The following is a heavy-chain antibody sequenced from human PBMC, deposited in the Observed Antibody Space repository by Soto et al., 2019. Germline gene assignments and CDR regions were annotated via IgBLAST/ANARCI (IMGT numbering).Heavy chain of an antibody. CDR3: ASQVNYYGSGSYYLYYYYYMDV. CDR2: IYYSGTT. Sequence: QVQLQESGPGLVKPSETLSLTCTVSGGSISSYYWSWIRQPPGKGLEWIGYIYYSGTTNYNPSLKSRVTIAVDTTKNQFSLKLSSGTAADTAVYYCASQVNYYGSGSYYLYYYYYMDVWGKGTTVTVSS. V-gene: IGHV4-59*08. J-gene: IGHJ6*03. D-gene: IGHD3-10*01. CDR1: GGSISSYY.